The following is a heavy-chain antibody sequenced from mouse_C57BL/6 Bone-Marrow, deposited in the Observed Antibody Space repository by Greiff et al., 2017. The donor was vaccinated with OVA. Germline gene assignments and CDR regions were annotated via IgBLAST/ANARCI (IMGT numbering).Heavy chain of an antibody. CDR3: ARSDWVGAMDY. D-gene: IGHD4-1*01. J-gene: IGHJ4*01. Sequence: QVQLQQPGAELVKPGASVKLSCKASGYTFTSYWMHWVKQRPGQGLEWIGMIHPTSGSTNYNEKFKSKATLTVDKSSSTAYMQLSSLTSEDSAVYYCARSDWVGAMDYWGQGTSVTVSS. CDR2: IHPTSGST. CDR1: GYTFTSYW. V-gene: IGHV1-64*01.